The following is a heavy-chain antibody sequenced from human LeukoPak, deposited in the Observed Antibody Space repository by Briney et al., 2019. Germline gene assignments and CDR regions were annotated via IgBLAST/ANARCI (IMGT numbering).Heavy chain of an antibody. CDR1: GFTVSSNY. CDR3: ARNGPEGGSYYYYYMDV. CDR2: ISSSSSYI. J-gene: IGHJ6*03. D-gene: IGHD2-15*01. Sequence: SGGSLRLSCAASGFTVSSNYMSWVRQAPGKGLEWVSSISSSSSYIYYADSVKGRFTISRDNAKNSLYLQMNSLRAEDTAVYYCARNGPEGGSYYYYYMDVWGKGTTVTVSS. V-gene: IGHV3-21*01.